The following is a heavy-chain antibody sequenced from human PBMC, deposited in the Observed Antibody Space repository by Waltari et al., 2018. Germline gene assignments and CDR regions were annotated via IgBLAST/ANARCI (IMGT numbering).Heavy chain of an antibody. CDR1: GGSISSYY. Sequence: QVQLQESGPGLVKPSETLSLTCTVPGGSISSYYWSWIRQPAGEGLGWIGRINTSGNTKFNPSLESRVTVSVDTSKNQFSLKLSSVTAADTAVYYCARSYSGYDYDSWGQGTLVTVSS. D-gene: IGHD5-12*01. CDR3: ARSYSGYDYDS. CDR2: INTSGNT. V-gene: IGHV4-4*07. J-gene: IGHJ4*02.